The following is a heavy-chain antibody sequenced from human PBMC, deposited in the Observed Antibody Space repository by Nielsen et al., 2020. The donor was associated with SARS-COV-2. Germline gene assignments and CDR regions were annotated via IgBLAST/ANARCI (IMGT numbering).Heavy chain of an antibody. J-gene: IGHJ4*02. CDR2: IYYGGST. Sequence: GSLRLSCAVSGGSINYHFWSWIRQPPGKGLEWIGYIYYGGSTNYNPSLKSRVTISVDTSKNQFSLKLSSVTAADTAVYYCASFNCTNGVCVDWGQGTLVTVSS. D-gene: IGHD2-8*01. CDR1: GGSINYHF. CDR3: ASFNCTNGVCVD. V-gene: IGHV4-59*11.